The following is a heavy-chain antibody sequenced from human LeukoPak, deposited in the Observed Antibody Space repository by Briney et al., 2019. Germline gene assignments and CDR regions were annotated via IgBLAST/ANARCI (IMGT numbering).Heavy chain of an antibody. CDR3: ARGVDGYNYYFDY. Sequence: SETLSLTCTVSGGSISSYYWSWIRQPPGKGLEGIGYIYYSGSTNYNPSLKSRVTISVDTSKNQFSLKLSSVSAADTAVYYCARGVDGYNYYFDYWGQGTLVTVSS. CDR1: GGSISSYY. CDR2: IYYSGST. J-gene: IGHJ4*02. V-gene: IGHV4-59*01. D-gene: IGHD5-24*01.